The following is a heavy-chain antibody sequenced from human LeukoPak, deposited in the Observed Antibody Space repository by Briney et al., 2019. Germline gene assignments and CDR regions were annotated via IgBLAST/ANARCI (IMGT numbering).Heavy chain of an antibody. Sequence: SENLSFTGTGSGGSISSYYWSWIRQPPGKGLEWIGYIYYSGSTNYNPSLKSRVTISVDTSKNQFSLKLSSVTAADTAVYYCARGYSYGYFLDYWGQGTLVTVSS. CDR1: GGSISSYY. J-gene: IGHJ4*02. D-gene: IGHD5-18*01. CDR3: ARGYSYGYFLDY. V-gene: IGHV4-59*08. CDR2: IYYSGST.